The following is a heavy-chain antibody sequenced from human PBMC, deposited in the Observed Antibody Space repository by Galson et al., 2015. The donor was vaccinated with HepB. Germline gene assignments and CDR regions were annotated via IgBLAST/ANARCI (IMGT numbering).Heavy chain of an antibody. D-gene: IGHD3-22*01. CDR3: ARDLLTYYYDSSGIGY. CDR1: GFTFSSYG. V-gene: IGHV3-33*01. J-gene: IGHJ4*02. Sequence: SLRLSCAASGFTFSSYGMHWVRQAPGKGLEWVAVIWYDGSNKYYADSVKGRFTISRDNSKNTLYLQMNSLRAEDTAVYYCARDLLTYYYDSSGIGYWGQGTLVTVSS. CDR2: IWYDGSNK.